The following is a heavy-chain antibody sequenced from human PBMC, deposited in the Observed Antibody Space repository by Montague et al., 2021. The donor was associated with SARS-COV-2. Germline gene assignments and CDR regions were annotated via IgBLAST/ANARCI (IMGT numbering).Heavy chain of an antibody. CDR2: INLSGST. D-gene: IGHD6-6*01. CDR3: ARSGWAQLVRARYYYYYGMDP. Sequence: SETLSLTCAVYGGSFRGYYWSWIRQPQGKGLEWIGEINLSGSTNYNQYPTSRVTISVDTSKNQFSLKLSFVTAADTAVYFCARSGWAQLVRARYYYYYGMDPWGQGTLVTVSS. J-gene: IGHJ6*02. CDR1: GGSFRGYY. V-gene: IGHV4-34*01.